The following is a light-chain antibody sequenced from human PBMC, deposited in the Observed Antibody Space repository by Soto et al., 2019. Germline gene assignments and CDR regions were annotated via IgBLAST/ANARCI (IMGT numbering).Light chain of an antibody. CDR3: SSYTSTNTLI. V-gene: IGLV2-14*03. J-gene: IGLJ2*01. Sequence: QSALTQPASVSGSPGQSITISCTGTSSDVGGYNSVSWYQQHPDKAPQLKIFDVSNRPSGISDRFSGSKSGNMASLTISGLQAEDEADYYCSSYTSTNTLIFGGGTKVTVL. CDR2: DVS. CDR1: SSDVGGYNS.